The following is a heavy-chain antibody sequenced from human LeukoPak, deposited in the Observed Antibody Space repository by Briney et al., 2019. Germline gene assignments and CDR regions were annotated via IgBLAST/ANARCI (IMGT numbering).Heavy chain of an antibody. CDR1: GFTFGSYA. CDR2: IVPSGGTT. D-gene: IGHD3-16*01. Sequence: GGSLRLSCAASGFTFGSYAMSWVRQAPGKGLEWVSGIVPSGGTTYYADSVKGRFTVSRDNSKNTLYLQMNSLRAEDTAVYYCAKDRGNYFDYWGQGTLVTVSS. V-gene: IGHV3-23*01. CDR3: AKDRGNYFDY. J-gene: IGHJ4*02.